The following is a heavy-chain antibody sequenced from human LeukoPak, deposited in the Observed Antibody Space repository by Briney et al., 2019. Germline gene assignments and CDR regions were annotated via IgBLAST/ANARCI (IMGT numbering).Heavy chain of an antibody. CDR1: GFTFSSYG. Sequence: GGSLRLSCAASGFTFSSYGMHWVRQAPGKGLEWVAFIRYDGSNKYYADSVKGRFTISRDNSKNTLYLQMGSLRAEDMAVYYCARGFSSGWYRDYYYYMDVWGKGTTVTVSS. J-gene: IGHJ6*03. V-gene: IGHV3-30*02. CDR3: ARGFSSGWYRDYYYYMDV. D-gene: IGHD6-19*01. CDR2: IRYDGSNK.